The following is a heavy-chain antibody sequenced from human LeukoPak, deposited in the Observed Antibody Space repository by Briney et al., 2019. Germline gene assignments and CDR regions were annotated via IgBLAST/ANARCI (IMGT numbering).Heavy chain of an antibody. J-gene: IGHJ4*02. V-gene: IGHV3-23*01. CDR3: ANQPERYCSGGSCLPSTG. Sequence: GGSLRLSCAVSGFTVSSNYMSWVRQAPGKGLEWVSGISAGGHNTYYADSVKGRFTISRDNSKNTLFVQMNSLSSDDTAVYYCANQPERYCSGGSCLPSTGWGQGTLVTVSS. CDR1: GFTVSSNY. D-gene: IGHD2-15*01. CDR2: ISAGGHNT.